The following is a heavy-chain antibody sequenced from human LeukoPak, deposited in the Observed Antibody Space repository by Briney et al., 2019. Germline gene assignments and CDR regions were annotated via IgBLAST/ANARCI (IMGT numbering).Heavy chain of an antibody. D-gene: IGHD2-15*01. J-gene: IGHJ4*02. CDR1: GFTFSSYA. Sequence: GGSLRLSCATSGFTFSSYAMSWVRQAPGKGLEWVSAISGSGGSTYYVDSVKGRFTISRDNSKNTLYLQMNSLRAEDTAVYYCARDRGGGYYDYWGQGTLVTVSS. V-gene: IGHV3-23*01. CDR3: ARDRGGGYYDY. CDR2: ISGSGGST.